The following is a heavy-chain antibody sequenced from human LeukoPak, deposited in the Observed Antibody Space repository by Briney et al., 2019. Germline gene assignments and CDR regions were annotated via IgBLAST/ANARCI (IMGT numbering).Heavy chain of an antibody. CDR2: IYCGGST. Sequence: GGSLRLSCAASGFTVSSNYMRCVRQAPGKGLEWVSVIYCGGSTYYTDSVKGRFTISRDNSKNTLYLQMNSLRAEDTAVYYCARDVRYSGAFDIWGQGTMVTVSS. D-gene: IGHD4-17*01. J-gene: IGHJ3*02. V-gene: IGHV3-66*01. CDR1: GFTVSSNY. CDR3: ARDVRYSGAFDI.